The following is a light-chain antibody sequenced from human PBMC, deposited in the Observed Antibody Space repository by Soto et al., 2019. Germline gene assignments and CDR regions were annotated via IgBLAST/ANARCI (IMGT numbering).Light chain of an antibody. J-gene: IGKJ1*01. CDR1: QGISSY. V-gene: IGKV1-8*01. CDR2: AAS. CDR3: QEYYSYPRT. Sequence: AIRMTQSQSSLSASTGDRVTITCRASQGISSYLAWYQQKPGKAPKLLIYAASTSQSGVPSRFSGSGSGTDFTLPISCLQSEDFATYYCQEYYSYPRTLGQGTKVEIK.